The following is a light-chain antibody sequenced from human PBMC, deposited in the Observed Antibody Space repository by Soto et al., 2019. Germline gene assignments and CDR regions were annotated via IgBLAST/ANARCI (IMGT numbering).Light chain of an antibody. V-gene: IGKV1D-17*01. CDR1: QGITNF. CDR2: VAS. CDR3: QQHNTDS. J-gene: IGKJ4*01. Sequence: NIQMTPSPSAMSASVGDRVTITCRARQGITNFLTWFQQKPGKVPNRFIFVASSLQSGVPSSFTGSVSGAEFTPTISSLQPEDFATFSCQQHNTDSFGGGAKVEIK.